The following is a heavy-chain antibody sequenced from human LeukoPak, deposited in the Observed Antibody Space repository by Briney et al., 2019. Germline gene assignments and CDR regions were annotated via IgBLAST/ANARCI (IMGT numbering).Heavy chain of an antibody. J-gene: IGHJ4*02. V-gene: IGHV3-15*07. CDR2: IKPNSDDGTT. Sequence: GGSLRLSCAASGFTFSNAWMNWVRQSPGKGLEWVGCIKPNSDDGTTDYAAPVKGRITISRDDSKNTLFLQMNSLKNEDTAVYYCTTYTFGSPYWGQGTLVTVSS. CDR3: TTYTFGSPY. D-gene: IGHD3-10*01. CDR1: GFTFSNAW.